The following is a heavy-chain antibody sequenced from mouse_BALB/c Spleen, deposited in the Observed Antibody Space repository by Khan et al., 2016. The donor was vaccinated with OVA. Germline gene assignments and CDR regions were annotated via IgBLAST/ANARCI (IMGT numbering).Heavy chain of an antibody. CDR2: INPSSGGT. J-gene: IGHJ3*01. V-gene: IGHV1S81*02. Sequence: QVQLMESGAELVKPGASVRLSCKASGYTFTSYYLYWVKQRPGQGLEWIGDINPSSGGTNFNEKFKSKATLTVDKSSSTAYIQLNSLTSEDSAVYYCSRSGYGSFAYWGQGTLVTVSA. CDR1: GYTFTSYY. CDR3: SRSGYGSFAY. D-gene: IGHD2-2*01.